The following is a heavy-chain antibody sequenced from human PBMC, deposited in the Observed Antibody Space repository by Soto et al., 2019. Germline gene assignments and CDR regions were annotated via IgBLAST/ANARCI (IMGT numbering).Heavy chain of an antibody. CDR2: ISYDGSNK. J-gene: IGHJ4*02. D-gene: IGHD3-10*01. CDR3: ARDSDYYYGSGSYYRISATKERYYFDY. Sequence: PGGSLRLSCAASGFTFSSYAMHWVRQAPGKGLEWVAVISYDGSNKYYADSVKGRFTISRDNSKNTLYLQMNSLRAEDTAVYYCARDSDYYYGSGSYYRISATKERYYFDYWGQGTLVTVSS. V-gene: IGHV3-30-3*01. CDR1: GFTFSSYA.